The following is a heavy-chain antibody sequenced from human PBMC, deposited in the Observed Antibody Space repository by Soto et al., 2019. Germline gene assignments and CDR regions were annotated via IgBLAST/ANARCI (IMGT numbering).Heavy chain of an antibody. CDR2: ISYDGSNK. D-gene: IGHD2-2*01. CDR1: GFTFSSYG. J-gene: IGHJ6*02. V-gene: IGHV3-30*18. Sequence: QVQLVESGGGVVQPGMSLRLSCAASGFTFSSYGMHWVRQAPGKGLEWVAVISYDGSNKYYADSVKGRFTISRDNSKNTLYLQMNSLRAEDTAVYYCAKGQHCSSTSCYFYYYGMDVWGQGTTVTVSS. CDR3: AKGQHCSSTSCYFYYYGMDV.